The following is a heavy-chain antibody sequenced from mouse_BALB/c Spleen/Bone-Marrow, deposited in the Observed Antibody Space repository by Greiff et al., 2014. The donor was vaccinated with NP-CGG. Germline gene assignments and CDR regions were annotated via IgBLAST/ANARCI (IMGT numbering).Heavy chain of an antibody. Sequence: VQLVESGPGLVTPSQSLSITCTVSGFSLTDYGVSWIRQPPGKGLEWLGVIWGGGSTYYNSALKSRLSISNDNSKSQVFLKMNSLQTDDTAMYYCAKRGGLGPYWYFDVWGAGTTVTVSS. CDR2: IWGGGST. D-gene: IGHD4-1*01. V-gene: IGHV2-6-5*01. CDR1: GFSLTDYG. J-gene: IGHJ1*01. CDR3: AKRGGLGPYWYFDV.